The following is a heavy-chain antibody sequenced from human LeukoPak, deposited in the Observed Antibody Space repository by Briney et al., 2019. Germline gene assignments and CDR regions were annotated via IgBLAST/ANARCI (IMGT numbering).Heavy chain of an antibody. CDR1: GFTFSSYG. Sequence: PGGSLRLSCAASGFTFSSYGMSWVRQAPGKGLEWVSAISGSGGSTYYADSVKGRFTISRDNSKNTLYLQMNSLRAEDTAVYYCAKDPNFYYCMDVWGKGTTVTISS. V-gene: IGHV3-23*01. CDR2: ISGSGGST. J-gene: IGHJ6*03. CDR3: AKDPNFYYCMDV.